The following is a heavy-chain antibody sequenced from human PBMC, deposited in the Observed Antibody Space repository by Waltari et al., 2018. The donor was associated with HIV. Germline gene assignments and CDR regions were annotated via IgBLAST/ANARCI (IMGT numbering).Heavy chain of an antibody. CDR3: ARDGCGGGNCNPDY. Sequence: QVQLVQSGSAFKKPGASVKVSCKASGYTCTRFAMDWVRQAPGQGLEWMGWINTNTGNPTYAQGFTGRFVFSLDTSVSTAYLQISSLKAEDTAVYYCARDGCGGGNCNPDYWGQGTLVTVSS. V-gene: IGHV7-4-1*02. J-gene: IGHJ4*02. CDR1: GYTCTRFA. CDR2: INTNTGNP. D-gene: IGHD2-15*01.